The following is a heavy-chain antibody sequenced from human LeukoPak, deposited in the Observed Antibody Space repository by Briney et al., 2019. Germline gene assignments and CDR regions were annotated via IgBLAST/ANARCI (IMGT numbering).Heavy chain of an antibody. D-gene: IGHD6-6*01. CDR3: ASRGEYSSSDY. CDR2: INHSGST. CDR1: GGSFSGYY. Sequence: SETLSLTCAVYGGSFSGYYWSWIRQPPGKGLEWIGEINHSGSTNYNPSLKSRVTISVDTSKSQFSLKLSSVTAADTAVYYCASRGEYSSSDYWGQGTLVTVSS. J-gene: IGHJ4*02. V-gene: IGHV4-34*01.